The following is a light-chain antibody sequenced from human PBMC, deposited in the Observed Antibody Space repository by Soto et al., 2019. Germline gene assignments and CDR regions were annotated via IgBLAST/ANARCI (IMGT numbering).Light chain of an antibody. CDR2: DVN. Sequence: QSVLTQPASVSGSPGQSSTISCTGTSSDIGAYNFVSWYQQHPGKAPKLMLYDVNIRPSGVSNRFSGSKSGNTASLTISGLQAEDEADYYCTSWTTSTIMIFGGGTKVTV. V-gene: IGLV2-14*03. CDR1: SSDIGAYNF. J-gene: IGLJ2*01. CDR3: TSWTTSTIMI.